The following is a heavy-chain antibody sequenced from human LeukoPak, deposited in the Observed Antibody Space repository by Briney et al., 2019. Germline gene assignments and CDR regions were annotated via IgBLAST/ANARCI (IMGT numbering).Heavy chain of an antibody. CDR2: ISGPGTDI. D-gene: IGHD4-17*01. CDR1: GFILSDYY. J-gene: IGHJ4*02. CDR3: TRSNYGDDY. Sequence: KTGGSLRLSCAASGFILSDYYMSWSRQAPGKGLEWVSYISGPGTDIYYADSVKGRFTISRDNAKNSLYLQMNSLRAEDTAVYYCTRSNYGDDYWGQGTLVTVSS. V-gene: IGHV3-11*01.